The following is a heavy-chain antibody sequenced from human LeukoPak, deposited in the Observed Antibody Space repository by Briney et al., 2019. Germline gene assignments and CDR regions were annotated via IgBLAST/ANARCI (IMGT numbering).Heavy chain of an antibody. CDR3: ARITS. J-gene: IGHJ4*02. CDR1: GFTFSSYG. D-gene: IGHD1-1*01. V-gene: IGHV3-53*01. Sequence: GGSLRLSCAASGFTFSSYGMHWVRQAPGKGLEWVSVIYSDGNTYYADSVKGRFTISRDNSKNTLYLQMNSLRAEDTAVYYCARITSWGQGILVTVSS. CDR2: IYSDGNT.